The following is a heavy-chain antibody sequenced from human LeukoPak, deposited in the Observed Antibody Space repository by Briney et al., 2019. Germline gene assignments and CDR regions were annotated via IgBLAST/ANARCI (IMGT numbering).Heavy chain of an antibody. CDR3: ARWNDGWEFDY. CDR1: GGTFSSYA. J-gene: IGHJ4*02. V-gene: IGHV1-69*04. D-gene: IGHD1-1*01. CDR2: IIPILGIA. Sequence: GASVKVSCKASGGTFSSYAISWVRQAPGQGLEWMGRIIPILGIANYAQKFQGRVTITADKSTSTAYMELSSLRSEDTAVYYCARWNDGWEFDYWGQGTLVSVSS.